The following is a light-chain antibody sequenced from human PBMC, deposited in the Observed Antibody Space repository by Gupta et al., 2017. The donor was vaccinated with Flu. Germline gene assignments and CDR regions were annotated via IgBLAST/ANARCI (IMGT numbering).Light chain of an antibody. CDR1: SSDVGGYNY. CDR3: STDTSSITLD. CDR2: EVS. J-gene: IGLJ1*01. V-gene: IGLV2-14*01. Sequence: QSALTQPASVSGSPGQTSTISCTGTSSDVGGYNYVSWYQQHPGKAPKLMIYEVSNRPSGVASRFSGSKSGNTASLTISALPEEEEADYYGSTDTSSITLDFGTGTKVTVL.